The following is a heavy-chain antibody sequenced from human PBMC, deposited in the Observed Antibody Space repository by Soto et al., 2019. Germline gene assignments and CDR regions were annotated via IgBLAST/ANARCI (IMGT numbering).Heavy chain of an antibody. CDR1: GGSFSGYY. J-gene: IGHJ4*02. Sequence: PSETLSLTCAVYGGSFSGYYWSWIRQPPGKGLERIGEINHSGSTNYNPSLKSLVTISVDTSKNQFSLNLSSVTAADTAVYYCARQPGGLGYCSSTSCSNGGVDYWGQGTLVTVSS. CDR3: ARQPGGLGYCSSTSCSNGGVDY. CDR2: INHSGST. V-gene: IGHV4-34*01. D-gene: IGHD2-2*01.